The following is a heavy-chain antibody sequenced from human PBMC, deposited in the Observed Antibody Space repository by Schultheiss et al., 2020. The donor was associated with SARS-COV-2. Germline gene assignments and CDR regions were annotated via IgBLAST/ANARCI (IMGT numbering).Heavy chain of an antibody. J-gene: IGHJ6*03. D-gene: IGHD6-6*01. Sequence: SETLSLTCAVYGGSFGGYYWSWIRQPPGKGLEWIGEINHSGSTNYNPSLKSRVTISVDTSKNQFSLKLSSVTAADTAVYYCARARSSSSPLYHYYYMDVWGKGTTVTVSS. CDR1: GGSFGGYY. V-gene: IGHV4-34*01. CDR2: INHSGST. CDR3: ARARSSSSPLYHYYYMDV.